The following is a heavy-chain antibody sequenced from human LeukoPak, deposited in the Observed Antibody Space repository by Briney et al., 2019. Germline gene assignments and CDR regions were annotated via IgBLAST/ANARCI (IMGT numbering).Heavy chain of an antibody. J-gene: IGHJ4*02. V-gene: IGHV3-23*01. CDR3: AKESQRYFDWLGGGHFDY. Sequence: PGGSLRLSCAASGFTFSSYSMNWVRQAPGKGLEWVSAISGSGGSTYYADSVKGRFTISRDNSKNTLYLQMNSLRAEDTAVYYCAKESQRYFDWLGGGHFDYWGQGTLVTVSS. CDR2: ISGSGGST. D-gene: IGHD3-9*01. CDR1: GFTFSSYS.